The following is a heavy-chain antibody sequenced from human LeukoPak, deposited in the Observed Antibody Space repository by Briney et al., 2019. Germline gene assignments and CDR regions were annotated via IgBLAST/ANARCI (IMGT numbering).Heavy chain of an antibody. J-gene: IGHJ5*02. CDR1: GGSISSTNYY. CDR2: IYDSGDT. V-gene: IGHV4-39*01. Sequence: SETLSLTCTVAGGSISSTNYYWGWIRQPPGKGLEWIGSIYDSGDTYYNPSLKSRVAISVDTSKNQFSLKLSSVTAADTAVYYCASDCCVTSCYGSDRWGQGTLVTVSS. D-gene: IGHD2-2*01. CDR3: ASDCCVTSCYGSDR.